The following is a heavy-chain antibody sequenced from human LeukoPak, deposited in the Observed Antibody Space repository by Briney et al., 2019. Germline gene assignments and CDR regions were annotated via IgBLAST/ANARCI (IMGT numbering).Heavy chain of an antibody. V-gene: IGHV4-34*01. Sequence: KPSETLSLTCAVYGGSFSGFYWSWIRQPPGKGLEWIGGINHSGSPNYIPSLKNRVTISLDTSKNQFSLKLSSVTAADTAVYYCARHVRYFDWLSNRRWGGYMDVWGKGTTVTISS. CDR2: INHSGSP. CDR3: ARHVRYFDWLSNRRWGGYMDV. CDR1: GGSFSGFY. D-gene: IGHD3-9*01. J-gene: IGHJ6*03.